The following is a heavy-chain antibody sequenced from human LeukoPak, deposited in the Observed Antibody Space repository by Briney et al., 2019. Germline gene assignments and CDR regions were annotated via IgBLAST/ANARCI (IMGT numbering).Heavy chain of an antibody. V-gene: IGHV3-7*01. CDR1: GFTFSRYW. Sequence: GGSLRLSCAASGFTFSRYWMSWVRQAPGKGLEWVANVKQDGSEKYYVDSVKGRFSISRDNAKNTLYLQVNSLRAEDTAVYYCAREGTGSYMDVWGKGTTVTVSS. J-gene: IGHJ6*03. D-gene: IGHD1/OR15-1a*01. CDR3: AREGTGSYMDV. CDR2: VKQDGSEK.